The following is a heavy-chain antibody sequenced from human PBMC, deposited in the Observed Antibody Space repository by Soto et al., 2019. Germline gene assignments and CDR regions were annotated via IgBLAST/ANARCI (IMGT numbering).Heavy chain of an antibody. CDR2: ISYDGTNI. CDR3: ARDTDGLHY. J-gene: IGHJ4*02. V-gene: IGHV3-30-3*01. Sequence: PGGSLRLSCAASGFTFSSYGMHRVRQAPGKGLEWAAVISYDGTNIHYADSVKGRFTISRDNPKNTLYLEMNSLRAEDTAVYYCARDTDGLHYWGQGTLVTVSS. CDR1: GFTFSSYG.